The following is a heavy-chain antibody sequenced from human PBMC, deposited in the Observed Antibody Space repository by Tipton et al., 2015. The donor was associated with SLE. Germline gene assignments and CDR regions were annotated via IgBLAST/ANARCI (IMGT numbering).Heavy chain of an antibody. CDR3: ARRLGSSGFDY. D-gene: IGHD3-22*01. CDR1: GGSISSYY. V-gene: IGHV4-59*08. J-gene: IGHJ4*02. CDR2: IYYSGNT. Sequence: LRLSCTVSGGSISSYYWSWIRQPPGKGLEWIGYIYYSGNTNYNPSLKSRVTISVDTSKNQFSLKLSSVTAADTAVYYCARRLGSSGFDYWGQGTLVTVSS.